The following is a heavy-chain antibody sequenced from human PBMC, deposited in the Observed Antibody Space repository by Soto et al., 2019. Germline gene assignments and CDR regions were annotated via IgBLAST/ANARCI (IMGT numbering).Heavy chain of an antibody. Sequence: EVQLLESGGGLVQPGGSLRLSCAASEFTFSSNAMHWVRQAPGKGLEWVSGITGSGSTIFYADSVKGRFTISRDNFKNTLSLHMSSLRAEDTASYYCAKDFTAYLSSWFHLWGQGTLVTVSS. CDR3: AKDFTAYLSSWFHL. J-gene: IGHJ5*02. D-gene: IGHD6-13*01. CDR2: ITGSGSTI. CDR1: EFTFSSNA. V-gene: IGHV3-23*01.